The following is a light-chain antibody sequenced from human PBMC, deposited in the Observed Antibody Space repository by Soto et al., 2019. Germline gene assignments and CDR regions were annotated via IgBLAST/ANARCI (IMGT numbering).Light chain of an antibody. V-gene: IGKV1-39*01. CDR1: QSISSY. CDR2: TAS. Sequence: DIQMTHSPSSLSASVGDSVTITCXASQSISSYLNWYQQKPGKAPKLLISTASSLQSGVPSRFSGSGSGTDFTLTISSLQPEDFATYYCQQSYSTPLTFGGGTKVAIK. CDR3: QQSYSTPLT. J-gene: IGKJ4*01.